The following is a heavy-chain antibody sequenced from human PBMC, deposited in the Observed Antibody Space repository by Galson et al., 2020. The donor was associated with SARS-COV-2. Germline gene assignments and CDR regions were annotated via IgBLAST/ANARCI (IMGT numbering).Heavy chain of an antibody. CDR1: GFAFSDYY. D-gene: IGHD1-26*01. V-gene: IGHV3-11*01. Sequence: GESLKISCAASGFAFSDYYMSWIRQAPGKGLEWVSYISSSGSTIYYADSVKGRFTISMDNAKNSLYLQMNSLRAEDTAVYYCARAGGPPYYYYYMEVWGKGTTVTVSS. CDR2: ISSSGSTI. CDR3: ARAGGPPYYYYYMEV. J-gene: IGHJ6*03.